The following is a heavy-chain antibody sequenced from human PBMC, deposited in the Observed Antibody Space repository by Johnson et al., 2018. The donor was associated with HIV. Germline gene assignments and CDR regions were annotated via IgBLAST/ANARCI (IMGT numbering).Heavy chain of an antibody. CDR2: ISWNSGSI. J-gene: IGHJ3*02. CDR1: GFTFDDYA. D-gene: IGHD5-18*01. Sequence: VQLVESGGGVVQPGRSLRLSCAASGFTFDDYAMHWVRQAPGKGLEWVSGISWNSGSIGYADSVKGRFTISRDNSKNTLSLQMNSLRAEDTAVYYCAKAHRDTAMARDPHDAFDIWGQGTMVTVSS. V-gene: IGHV3-9*01. CDR3: AKAHRDTAMARDPHDAFDI.